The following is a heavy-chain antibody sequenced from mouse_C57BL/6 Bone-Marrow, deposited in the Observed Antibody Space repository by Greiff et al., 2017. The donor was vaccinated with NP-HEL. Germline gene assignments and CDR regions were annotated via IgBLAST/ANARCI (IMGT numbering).Heavy chain of an antibody. Sequence: QVQLQQSGAELVKPGASVKISCKASGYAFSSYWMNWVKQRPGTGLEWIGQIYPGDGDTNYHGKFKGKATLTADKSSSTAYMQLSSLTSEDSAVYFCARWYYGSLDYWGQGTTLTVSS. J-gene: IGHJ2*01. V-gene: IGHV1-80*01. CDR1: GYAFSSYW. CDR3: ARWYYGSLDY. CDR2: IYPGDGDT. D-gene: IGHD1-1*01.